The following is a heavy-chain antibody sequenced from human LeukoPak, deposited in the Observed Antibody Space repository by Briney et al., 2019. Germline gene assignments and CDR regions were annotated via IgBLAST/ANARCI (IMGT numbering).Heavy chain of an antibody. CDR3: ARDSYGGNPTYYFAC. V-gene: IGHV4-59*01. CDR1: GGSITSYY. D-gene: IGHD4-23*01. CDR2: MHYSGST. Sequence: SETLSLTCTVSGGSITSYYWSWIRQPPGKGLEWIGYMHYSGSTNYNPSLRSRVTMSVDTSKRHFSLKLSSVTAADTAVYYCARDSYGGNPTYYFACWGQGLLVIVSS. J-gene: IGHJ4*02.